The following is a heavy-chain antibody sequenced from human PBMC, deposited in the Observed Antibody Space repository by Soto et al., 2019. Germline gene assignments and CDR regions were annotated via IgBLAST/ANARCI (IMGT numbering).Heavy chain of an antibody. CDR1: GFTFSSYG. J-gene: IGHJ4*02. CDR2: IWYDGSNK. V-gene: IGHV3-33*01. Sequence: QVQLVESGGGVVQPGRSLRLSCAASGFTFSSYGMHWVRQAPGKGLEWVAVIWYDGSNKYYADSVKGRFTISRDNSKNTMYLQMNSLRAEDTAVYYCARDALGRPVSSYFDYWGQGTLFTVSS. D-gene: IGHD2-2*01. CDR3: ARDALGRPVSSYFDY.